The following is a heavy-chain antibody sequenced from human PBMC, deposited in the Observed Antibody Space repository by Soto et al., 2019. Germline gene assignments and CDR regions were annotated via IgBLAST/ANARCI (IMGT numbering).Heavy chain of an antibody. CDR3: ARARITMVRGVIGYYYYSMDV. Sequence: SETLSLTCAVYGGSFSGYYWSWIRQPPGKGLEWIGEINHSGSTNYNPSLKSRVTISVDTSKNQFSLKLSSVTAADTAVYYCARARITMVRGVIGYYYYSMDVWGQGTTVTVSS. CDR2: INHSGST. J-gene: IGHJ6*02. CDR1: GGSFSGYY. D-gene: IGHD3-10*01. V-gene: IGHV4-34*01.